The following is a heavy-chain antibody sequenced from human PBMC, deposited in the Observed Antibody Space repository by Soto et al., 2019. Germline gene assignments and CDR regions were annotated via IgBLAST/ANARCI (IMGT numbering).Heavy chain of an antibody. Sequence: QVQLQESGPGLVKPSQTLSLTCTVSGGSISSGGYYWSWIRQHPGKGLEWIGYIYYSGSTYYNPSLKSRVTISVDTSKNQFSLKLSSVTAADTAVYYCARDIKLLLNWYFDLWGRGTLVTVSS. CDR2: IYYSGST. D-gene: IGHD3-10*01. J-gene: IGHJ2*01. CDR3: ARDIKLLLNWYFDL. CDR1: GGSISSGGYY. V-gene: IGHV4-31*03.